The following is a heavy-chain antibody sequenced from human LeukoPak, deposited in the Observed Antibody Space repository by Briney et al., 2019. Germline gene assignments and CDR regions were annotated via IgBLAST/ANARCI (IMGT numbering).Heavy chain of an antibody. J-gene: IGHJ5*02. CDR3: ARGADGVSSNSRGWFDP. CDR1: GFTFSSYS. V-gene: IGHV3-21*01. D-gene: IGHD2-15*01. Sequence: KPGGSLRLSCTASGFTFSSYSMNWFRQAPGKGLVGVSSISNSSSYIYYADSVKGRFTISRDNARNQLYLQVNTLRAEYTAVYSCARGADGVSSNSRGWFDPWGQGTLVTVSS. CDR2: ISNSSSYI.